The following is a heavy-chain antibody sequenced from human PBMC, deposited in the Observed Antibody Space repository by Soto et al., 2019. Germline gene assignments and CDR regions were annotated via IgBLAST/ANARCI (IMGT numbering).Heavy chain of an antibody. J-gene: IGHJ4*02. CDR1: GFTFSSYG. V-gene: IGHV3-30*03. CDR2: ISYDGSNK. CDR3: ASQSSEWLLFAS. Sequence: LRLSCAASGFTFSSYGMHWVRQAPGKGLEWVAVISYDGSNKYYADSVKGRFTISRDNSKNTLYLQMNSLRAEDTAVYYCASQSSEWLLFASWGQGTLVTVSS. D-gene: IGHD5-12*01.